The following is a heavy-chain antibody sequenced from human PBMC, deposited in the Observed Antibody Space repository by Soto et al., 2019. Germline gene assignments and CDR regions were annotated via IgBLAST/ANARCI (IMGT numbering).Heavy chain of an antibody. CDR1: GFTFSSYG. V-gene: IGHV3-33*01. J-gene: IGHJ5*02. D-gene: IGHD6-13*01. Sequence: QVQLVESGGGVVQPGRSLRLSCAAPGFTFSSYGMHWVRQAPGKGLEWVAVIWYDGSNKYYADSVKGRFTISRDNSKNTLYLQMNSLRAEDMAVYYWARGQGLLSSSWFGNWFDPWGQGTLVTVSS. CDR3: ARGQGLLSSSWFGNWFDP. CDR2: IWYDGSNK.